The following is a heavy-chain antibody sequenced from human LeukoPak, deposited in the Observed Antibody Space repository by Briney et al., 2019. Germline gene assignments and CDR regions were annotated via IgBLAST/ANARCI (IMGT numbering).Heavy chain of an antibody. J-gene: IGHJ4*02. CDR3: ARLIAVAGTEDSPWVKYYFDY. CDR1: GGSISSYY. D-gene: IGHD6-19*01. CDR2: IYYSGST. V-gene: IGHV4-59*01. Sequence: SETLSLTCTVSGGSISSYYWSWIRQPPGKGLEWIGYIYYSGSTNYNPSLKSRVTISVDTSKNQFSLKLSSVTAADTAVYYCARLIAVAGTEDSPWVKYYFDYRGQGTLVTVSS.